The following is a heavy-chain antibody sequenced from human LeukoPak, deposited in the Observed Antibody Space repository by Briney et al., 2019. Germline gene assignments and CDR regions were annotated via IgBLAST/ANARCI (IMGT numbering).Heavy chain of an antibody. J-gene: IGHJ5*02. Sequence: GGSLRVSCAASGFTFSSYAMHGVRQARGKGLEGVAVISYDGSNKYYADSVKDRFHISRDNSKSTLHLQMNSLRAEDTAVYYCARERLRANWCDPWRQGTLVTVPS. CDR3: ARERLRANWCDP. D-gene: IGHD6-25*01. CDR2: ISYDGSNK. V-gene: IGHV3-30*04. CDR1: GFTFSSYA.